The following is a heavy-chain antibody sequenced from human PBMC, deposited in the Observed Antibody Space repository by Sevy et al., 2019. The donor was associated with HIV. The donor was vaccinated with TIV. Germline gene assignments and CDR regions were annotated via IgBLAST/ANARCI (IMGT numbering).Heavy chain of an antibody. V-gene: IGHV4-39*01. CDR2: IRYSGST. CDR1: GASISSSGYY. D-gene: IGHD6-19*01. J-gene: IGHJ4*02. CDR3: AGPILTYRSGWSYYDH. Sequence: SETLSLTCTVSGASISSSGYYWGWIRQPPGKGLEWIASIRYSGSTYYNPSLRSRVTISAGASKNQFSLKLNSVTAADTAVYYCAGPILTYRSGWSYYDHWGQGTVVTVSS.